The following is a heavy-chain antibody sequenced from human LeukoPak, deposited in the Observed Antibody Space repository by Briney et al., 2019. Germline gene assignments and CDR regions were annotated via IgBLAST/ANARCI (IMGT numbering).Heavy chain of an antibody. J-gene: IGHJ6*02. D-gene: IGHD6-19*01. Sequence: SETLSLTCTVSGGSITSYYWSWIRQPPGKGLEWIGYIYYSGSTYYNPSLKSRVTISVDTSKNQFSLKLSSVTAADTAVYYCAREAIAVAFADGMDVWGQGTTVTVSS. CDR3: AREAIAVAFADGMDV. CDR2: IYYSGST. V-gene: IGHV4-30-4*01. CDR1: GGSITSYY.